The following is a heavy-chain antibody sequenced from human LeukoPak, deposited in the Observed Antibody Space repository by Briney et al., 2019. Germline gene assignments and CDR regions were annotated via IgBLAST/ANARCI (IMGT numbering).Heavy chain of an antibody. V-gene: IGHV4-59*01. J-gene: IGHJ4*02. Sequence: SETLSLTCSVSGDSISTYHWNWVRKPPGKGLEWIAFMQSSGNSNYNPSLKSRVTMFVDTSKNQFVLNLRSVTAADTAVYYCARDKRHSYGRYFDHWGQGMLVTVSS. D-gene: IGHD5-18*01. CDR3: ARDKRHSYGRYFDH. CDR2: MQSSGNS. CDR1: GDSISTYH.